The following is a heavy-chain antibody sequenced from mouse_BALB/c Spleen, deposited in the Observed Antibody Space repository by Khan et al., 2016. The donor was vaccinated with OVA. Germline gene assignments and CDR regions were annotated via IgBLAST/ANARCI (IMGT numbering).Heavy chain of an antibody. V-gene: IGHV1-69*02. CDR3: VRSCHSGGSAWFAF. CDR2: IDPSDSFT. Sequence: QLQQPGAELVKPGASVKLSCKASGYPLTSYWLHWVKQRPGQGLEWIGEIDPSDSFTNYNQKFKGKATVPVDKSSSTTYLQFSSLTPEAPPVYDCVRSCHSGGSAWFAFWGRGALVTVSA. CDR1: GYPLTSYW. D-gene: IGHD1-1*02. J-gene: IGHJ3*01.